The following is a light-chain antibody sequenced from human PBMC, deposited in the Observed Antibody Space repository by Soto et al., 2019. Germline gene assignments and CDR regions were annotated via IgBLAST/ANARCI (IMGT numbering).Light chain of an antibody. Sequence: QSALTQPASVSGSPGQSITISCTGTSSDIGAFSYVSWYQQHPGRAPQLIIYEVTNRPSGVSYRFSGSKSDNTASLTISGLQAEDEADYFCSSSSNTNTLLFGGGTKVTVL. V-gene: IGLV2-14*01. CDR2: EVT. CDR1: SSDIGAFSY. J-gene: IGLJ3*02. CDR3: SSSSNTNTLL.